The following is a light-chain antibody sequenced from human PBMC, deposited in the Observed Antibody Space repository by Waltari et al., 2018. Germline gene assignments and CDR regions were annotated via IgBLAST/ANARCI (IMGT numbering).Light chain of an antibody. J-gene: IGLJ1*01. V-gene: IGLV2-14*01. CDR3: TSYRSLTTLV. CDR2: GVS. Sequence: QSALTQPASVSGSPGQSIAISCTGTSSDVGGHHFVPWYQQHPGKAPKLMISGVSNRPSGVSDRFSCSKSGNTASLTISGLQAEDEADYYCTSYRSLTTLVFGTGTKVTVL. CDR1: SSDVGGHHF.